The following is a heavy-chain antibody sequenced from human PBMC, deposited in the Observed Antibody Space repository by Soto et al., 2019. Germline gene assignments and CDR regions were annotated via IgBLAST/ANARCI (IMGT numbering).Heavy chain of an antibody. CDR1: GLTFSSYA. V-gene: IGHV3-23*01. CDR3: AKNSESSAYSSFDY. Sequence: PGGSLRLSCAASGLTFSSYAMSWVRQAPGKGLEWVSGISGSGISTYYADYVKGRFTISRDNSKNTLYLQIYSLRAEDTAVYYCAKNSESSAYSSFDYWGQGT. D-gene: IGHD3-22*01. J-gene: IGHJ4*02. CDR2: ISGSGIST.